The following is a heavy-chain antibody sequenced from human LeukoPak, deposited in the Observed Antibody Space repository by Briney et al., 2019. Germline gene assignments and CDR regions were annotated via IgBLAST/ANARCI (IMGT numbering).Heavy chain of an antibody. CDR1: GFTFSSHG. CDR3: ATGPGTLYYYYMDV. CDR2: ISPSGGIT. V-gene: IGHV3-23*01. Sequence: PGGSLRLSCAASGFTFSSHGMNWVRQAPGKGLEWVSGISPSGGITYYTDSVKGRFTISRDNSKNTQSLQMNSLRAEDTAVYYCATGPGTLYYYYMDVWGKGTTVTVSS. J-gene: IGHJ6*03.